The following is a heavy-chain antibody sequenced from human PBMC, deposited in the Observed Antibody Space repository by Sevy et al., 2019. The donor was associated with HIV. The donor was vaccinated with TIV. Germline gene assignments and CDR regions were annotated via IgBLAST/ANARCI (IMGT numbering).Heavy chain of an antibody. CDR1: GFTFSSYS. J-gene: IGHJ4*02. V-gene: IGHV3-21*01. CDR2: ISSSSSYI. CDR3: ARDRPPYDFWSGYPIDY. D-gene: IGHD3-3*01. Sequence: VGSLRLSCAASGFTFSSYSMNWVRQAPGKGLEWVSSISSSSSYIYYADSVKGRFTISRDNAKNSLYLQMNSLRAEDTAVYYCARDRPPYDFWSGYPIDYWGQGTLVTVSS.